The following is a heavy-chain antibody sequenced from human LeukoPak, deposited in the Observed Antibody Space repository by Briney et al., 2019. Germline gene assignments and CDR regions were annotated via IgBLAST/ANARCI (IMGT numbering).Heavy chain of an antibody. J-gene: IGHJ3*02. CDR3: ARDAVTYDAFDI. CDR2: VFYSGST. CDR1: GGSITNYY. V-gene: IGHV4-59*01. Sequence: SETLSLTCTVSGGSITNYYWNWIRQPPGKGLERIGYVFYSGSTNYNPSLKSRVTISVDTSKNQFSLRLTSVTAADTALYYCARDAVTYDAFDICGQGTMVTVSS. D-gene: IGHD2-21*02.